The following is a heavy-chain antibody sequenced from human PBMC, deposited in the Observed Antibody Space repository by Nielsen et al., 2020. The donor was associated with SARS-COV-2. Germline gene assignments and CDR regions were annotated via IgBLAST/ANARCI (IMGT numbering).Heavy chain of an antibody. Sequence: GESLKISCAASGFTFNIYAMAWVRRAPGRGLQWVTGVSSSGGSTYCTDSVKGRFSISRDNSKNTLYLQMNSLRAEDTAVYYCARETSSGSDLWGQGTLVTVSS. CDR1: GFTFNIYA. CDR2: VSSSGGST. D-gene: IGHD5-12*01. CDR3: ARETSSGSDL. J-gene: IGHJ4*02. V-gene: IGHV3-23*01.